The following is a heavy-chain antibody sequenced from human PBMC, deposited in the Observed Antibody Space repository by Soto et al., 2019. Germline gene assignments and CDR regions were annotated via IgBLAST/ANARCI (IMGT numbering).Heavy chain of an antibody. CDR2: ISWNSGSI. J-gene: IGHJ6*03. Sequence: EVQLVESGGGLVQPGRSLRLSCAASGFTFDDYAMHWVRQAPGKGLEWVSGISWNSGSIGYADSVKGRFTISRDNAKNSLYLQMNSLRAEDTALYYCVHGNYYYYYMDVWGKGTTVTVSS. CDR1: GFTFDDYA. V-gene: IGHV3-9*01. CDR3: VHGNYYYYYMDV.